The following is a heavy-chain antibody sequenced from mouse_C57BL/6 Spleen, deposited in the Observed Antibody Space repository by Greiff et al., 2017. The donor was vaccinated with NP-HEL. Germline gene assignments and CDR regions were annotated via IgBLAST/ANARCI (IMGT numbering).Heavy chain of an antibody. CDR2: ISSGSSTI. D-gene: IGHD1-1*01. J-gene: IGHJ3*01. CDR3: ARDYYGSSAAY. V-gene: IGHV5-17*01. CDR1: GFTFSDYG. Sequence: DVMLVESGGGLVKPGGSLKLSCAASGFTFSDYGMHWVRQAPEKGLEWVAYISSGSSTIYYADTVKGRFTISRDNAKNTLFLQMTSLRSEDTAMYYCARDYYGSSAAYWGQGTLVTVSA.